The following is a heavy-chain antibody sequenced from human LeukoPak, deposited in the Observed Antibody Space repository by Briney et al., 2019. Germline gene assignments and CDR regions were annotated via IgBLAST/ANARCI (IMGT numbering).Heavy chain of an antibody. CDR2: FDPEDGET. CDR3: AREGGRIAAAGADYYMDV. CDR1: GYTLTELS. D-gene: IGHD6-13*01. V-gene: IGHV1-24*01. Sequence: ASVKVSCKVSGYTLTELSMHWVRQAPGKGLEWMGGFDPEDGETIYAQKFQGRVTMTRDMSTSTVYMELSSLRSEDTAVYYCAREGGRIAAAGADYYMDVWGKGTTVTVSS. J-gene: IGHJ6*03.